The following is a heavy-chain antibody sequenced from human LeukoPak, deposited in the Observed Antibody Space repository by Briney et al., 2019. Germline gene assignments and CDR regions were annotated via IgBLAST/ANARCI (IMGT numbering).Heavy chain of an antibody. CDR1: GYTFTSYG. Sequence: ASVKVSCKASGYTFTSYGISWVRQAPGQGLEWMGWISAYNGNTNYAQKLQGRVTMTTDTSTSTAYMELRSLRSEDTAVYYCARDHTYYYGSGSYKNGVDYYYYYYMDVWGKGTTVTVSS. J-gene: IGHJ6*03. CDR2: ISAYNGNT. CDR3: ARDHTYYYGSGSYKNGVDYYYYYYMDV. D-gene: IGHD3-10*01. V-gene: IGHV1-18*01.